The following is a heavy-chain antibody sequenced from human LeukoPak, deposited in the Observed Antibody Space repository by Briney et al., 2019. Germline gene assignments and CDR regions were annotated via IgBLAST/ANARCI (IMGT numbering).Heavy chain of an antibody. J-gene: IGHJ6*03. CDR3: ARQATVTKLDYYYMDV. V-gene: IGHV1-18*01. CDR2: ISAYNGNT. D-gene: IGHD4-11*01. CDR1: GYTFTSYG. Sequence: GASVKVSCKASGYTFTSYGINWVRQAPGQGLEWMGWISAYNGNTNYAQKLQGRVTMTTDTSTSTAYMELRSLRSDDTAVYYCARQATVTKLDYYYMDVWGKGTTVTVSS.